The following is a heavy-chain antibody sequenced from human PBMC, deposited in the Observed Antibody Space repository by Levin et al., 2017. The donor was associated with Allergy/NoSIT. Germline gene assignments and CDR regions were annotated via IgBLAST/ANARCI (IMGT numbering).Heavy chain of an antibody. J-gene: IGHJ4*02. CDR1: GFTFSSYA. D-gene: IGHD1-26*01. Sequence: GGSLRLSCAASGFTFSSYAMSWVRQAPGKGLEWVSAISGSGGSTYYADSVKGRFTISRDNSNNTLYLQMNSLRAEDTAVYYCAKDRQGDSGSYLGISDWGQGTLVTVSS. CDR2: ISGSGGST. CDR3: AKDRQGDSGSYLGISD. V-gene: IGHV3-23*01.